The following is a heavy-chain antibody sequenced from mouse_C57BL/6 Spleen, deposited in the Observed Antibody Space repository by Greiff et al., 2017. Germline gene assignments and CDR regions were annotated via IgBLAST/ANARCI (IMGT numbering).Heavy chain of an antibody. CDR2: IHPNSGST. Sequence: QVQLQQSGAELVKPGASVKLSCKASGYTFTSYWMHWVKQRPGQGLEWIGMIHPNSGSTNYNAKFKSKATLTVDTSSSTAYMQLSSLTSEDSAVYDCAAGGTDYFDYWGQGTTLTVSS. CDR1: GYTFTSYW. V-gene: IGHV1-64*01. CDR3: AAGGTDYFDY. J-gene: IGHJ2*01. D-gene: IGHD3-3*01.